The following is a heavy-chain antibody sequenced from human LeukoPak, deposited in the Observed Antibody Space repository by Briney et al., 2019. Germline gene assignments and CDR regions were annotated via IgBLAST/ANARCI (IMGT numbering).Heavy chain of an antibody. D-gene: IGHD1-14*01. Sequence: SETLSLTCTVSGSSISSYYWSWIRQAAGKGLEWIGRIYTSGSTNYNPSLKSRVTMSVDTSKNQFSLKLRSVTAADTAVYYCARDSNTVYFDYWGQGTLVTVSS. CDR2: IYTSGST. CDR3: ARDSNTVYFDY. J-gene: IGHJ4*02. CDR1: GSSISSYY. V-gene: IGHV4-4*07.